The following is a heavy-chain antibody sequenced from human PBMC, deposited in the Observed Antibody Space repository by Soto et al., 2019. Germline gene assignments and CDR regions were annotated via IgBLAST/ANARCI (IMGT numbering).Heavy chain of an antibody. CDR2: ISGSGGST. V-gene: IGHV3-23*01. Sequence: PGGSLRLSCAASGFTFSSYAMSWVRQAPGKGLEWVSAISGSGGSTYYADSVKGRFTISRDNSKNTLYLQMNSLRAEDTAVYYCARSPTIHYYDSSGPDAFDIWGQGTMVTVSS. CDR1: GFTFSSYA. CDR3: ARSPTIHYYDSSGPDAFDI. D-gene: IGHD3-22*01. J-gene: IGHJ3*02.